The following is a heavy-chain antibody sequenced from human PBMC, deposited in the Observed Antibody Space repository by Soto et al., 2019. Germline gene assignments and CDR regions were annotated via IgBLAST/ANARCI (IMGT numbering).Heavy chain of an antibody. Sequence: PGGSLRLSCAASGFTFSSYAMSWVRQAPGKGLEWVSASGSGGSTYYADSVKGRFTISRDNSKNTLYLQMSSLRAEDTAVYYCVISTGKFYADFDYWGQGTQVTVSS. CDR2: SGSGGST. D-gene: IGHD7-27*01. V-gene: IGHV3-23*01. J-gene: IGHJ4*02. CDR1: GFTFSSYA. CDR3: VISTGKFYADFDY.